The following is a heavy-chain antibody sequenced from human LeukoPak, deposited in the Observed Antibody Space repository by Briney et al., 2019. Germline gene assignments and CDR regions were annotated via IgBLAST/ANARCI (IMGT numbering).Heavy chain of an antibody. CDR1: GGSFSGYY. J-gene: IGHJ4*02. CDR2: INHSGST. CDR3: ARVRYYYGSGSPMYYFDY. Sequence: PSETLSLTCAVYGGSFSGYYWSWIRQPPGKGLEWIGEINHSGSTNYNPSLKSRVTISVDTSKNQFSLKLSSVTAADTAVYYCARVRYYYGSGSPMYYFDYWGQGTLVTVS. V-gene: IGHV4-34*01. D-gene: IGHD3-10*01.